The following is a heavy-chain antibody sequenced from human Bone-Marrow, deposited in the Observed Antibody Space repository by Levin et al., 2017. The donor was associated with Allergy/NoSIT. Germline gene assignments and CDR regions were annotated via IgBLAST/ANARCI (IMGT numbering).Heavy chain of an antibody. CDR1: GFSLSSSGVA. J-gene: IGHJ4*02. D-gene: IGHD1-1*01. V-gene: IGHV2-5*02. CDR3: AHRRNWNFDY. Sequence: KASGPTLVKPTQTLTLTCTFSGFSLSSSGVAVGWIRQPPGKALEWLALIYGDDKRRYSPSLNSRLTITKDTSKNQVVLTMTNMDPVDTATYYCAHRRNWNFDYWGQGTLVTVSS. CDR2: IYGDDKR.